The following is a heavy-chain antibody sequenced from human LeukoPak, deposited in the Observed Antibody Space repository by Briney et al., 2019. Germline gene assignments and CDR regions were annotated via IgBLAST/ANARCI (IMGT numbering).Heavy chain of an antibody. Sequence: PGGSLRLSCAASGFTFSNYGIHWVRQAPGKGLEWVAVISYDGSNKYYADSVKGRCTISRDNSKNTVYLQMNSLRAEDTAVFYCVRGMTAPDCWGQGSLVTVSS. D-gene: IGHD2-21*02. CDR1: GFTFSNYG. V-gene: IGHV3-30*03. CDR2: ISYDGSNK. CDR3: VRGMTAPDC. J-gene: IGHJ4*02.